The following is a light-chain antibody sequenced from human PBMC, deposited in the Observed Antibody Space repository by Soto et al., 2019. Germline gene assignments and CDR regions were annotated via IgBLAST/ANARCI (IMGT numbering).Light chain of an antibody. CDR2: DAS. Sequence: DIQMTQSPSSVSASVGDRVTITCRASQGINRWLAWYQQKLGKAPKLLIFDASSLQSGVPSRFSGSGSGTDFTLTISSLRPEDFATYYCLQANSFPLTFGGGTKVDIK. J-gene: IGKJ4*01. CDR3: LQANSFPLT. V-gene: IGKV1D-12*01. CDR1: QGINRW.